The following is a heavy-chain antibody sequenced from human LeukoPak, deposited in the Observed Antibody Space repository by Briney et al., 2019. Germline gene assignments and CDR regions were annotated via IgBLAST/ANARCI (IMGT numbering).Heavy chain of an antibody. V-gene: IGHV3-7*04. J-gene: IGHJ6*02. Sequence: GGSLRLSCAASGFTFSSYWMSWVRQATGKGLEWVANIKQDGSEKYYVDSVKGRFTISRDNAKNSLYLQMNSLRAEDTAVYYCARVHYYDSSEAIYYYYGMDVWGQGTTVTVSS. CDR3: ARVHYYDSSEAIYYYYGMDV. CDR1: GFTFSSYW. CDR2: IKQDGSEK. D-gene: IGHD3-22*01.